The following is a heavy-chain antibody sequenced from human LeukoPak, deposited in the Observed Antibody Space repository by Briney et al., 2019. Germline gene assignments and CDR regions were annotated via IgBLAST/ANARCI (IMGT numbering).Heavy chain of an antibody. CDR3: ARGVVIAPQTFDY. CDR1: GGSMSSYH. Sequence: SETLSLTCSVSGGSMSSYHWNWIRQPPGKGLEWIGYIYYSMGTNYNPSLKSRVTISVDTSKNPFSLKLSSVTAADTAVYYCARGVVIAPQTFDYWGQGTLVTVSS. J-gene: IGHJ4*02. CDR2: IYYSMGT. D-gene: IGHD2-21*01. V-gene: IGHV4-59*01.